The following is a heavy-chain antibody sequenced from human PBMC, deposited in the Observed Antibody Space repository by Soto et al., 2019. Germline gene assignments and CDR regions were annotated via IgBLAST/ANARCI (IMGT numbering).Heavy chain of an antibody. CDR3: ARENIVVVPAAMALYYYYGMDV. CDR1: GGSISSYY. Sequence: PSETLSLTSTVSGGSISSYYWSWIRQPAGKGLEWIGRIYTSGSTNYNPSLKSRVTMSVDTSKNQFSLKLSSVTAADTAVYYCARENIVVVPAAMALYYYYGMDVWGQGTTVTVSS. J-gene: IGHJ6*02. CDR2: IYTSGST. V-gene: IGHV4-4*07. D-gene: IGHD2-2*01.